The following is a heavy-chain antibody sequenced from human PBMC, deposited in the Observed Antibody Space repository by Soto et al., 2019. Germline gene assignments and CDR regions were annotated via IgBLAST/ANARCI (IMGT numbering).Heavy chain of an antibody. CDR3: ARVVGLSVVPGGWFDP. V-gene: IGHV4-61*01. CDR2: IYYSGST. D-gene: IGHD2-2*01. J-gene: IGHJ5*02. CDR1: GGSVSSGRYY. Sequence: SETLSLTCTVSGGSVSSGRYYWSWIRQPPGKGLEWIGYIYYSGSTNYNPSLKSRVTISVDTSKNQFSLKLSSVTAADTAVYYCARVVGLSVVPGGWFDPWGQGTLVTVSS.